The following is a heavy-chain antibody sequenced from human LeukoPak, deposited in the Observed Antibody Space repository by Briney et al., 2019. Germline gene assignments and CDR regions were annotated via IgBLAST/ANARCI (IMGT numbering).Heavy chain of an antibody. V-gene: IGHV1-18*01. CDR3: ARGATVVVTARYYYGMDV. D-gene: IGHD2-21*02. Sequence: ASVKVSCKASGYTFTSYGISWVRQAPGQGLEWMGWISAYNGNTNYAQKLQGRVTMTTDTSTSTAYMELRSLRPDDTAVYYCARGATVVVTARYYYGMDVWGQGTTVTVSS. J-gene: IGHJ6*02. CDR1: GYTFTSYG. CDR2: ISAYNGNT.